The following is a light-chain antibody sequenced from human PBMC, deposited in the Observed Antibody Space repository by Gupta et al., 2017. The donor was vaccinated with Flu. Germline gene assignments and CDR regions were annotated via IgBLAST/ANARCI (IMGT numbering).Light chain of an antibody. CDR1: QGVGTW. CDR3: QQADKVPRT. V-gene: IGKV1-12*01. Sequence: PSSVSASVGDIVTITCRASQGVGTWLAWYQQKPGKAPKLLIYDASTLQTGVPSRFSGSGSGTDFTLTITGLQPEDFATDYCQQADKVPRTFGQGTKVEVK. CDR2: DAS. J-gene: IGKJ1*01.